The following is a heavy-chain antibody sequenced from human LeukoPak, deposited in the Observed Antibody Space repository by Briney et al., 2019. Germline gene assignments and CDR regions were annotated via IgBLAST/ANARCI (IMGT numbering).Heavy chain of an antibody. D-gene: IGHD6-19*01. J-gene: IGHJ4*02. CDR1: GFTFSIYW. Sequence: PGGSLRLSCEVSGFTFSIYWMHWIRQAPGKGLVLVSRINNDGSSIGYADSVKGRLTISRGNAKNTLYLQMSSLRAEDTAVYYCTRGMYSSAWSIDYWGQGTLVTVSS. CDR3: TRGMYSSAWSIDY. V-gene: IGHV3-74*01. CDR2: INNDGSSI.